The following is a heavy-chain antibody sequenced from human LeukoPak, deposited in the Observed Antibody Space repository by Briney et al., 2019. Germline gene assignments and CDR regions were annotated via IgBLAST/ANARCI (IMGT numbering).Heavy chain of an antibody. CDR3: AKDMRSGSTAGIFDY. Sequence: GGSLRLSSAASGFTFDDYAMHWVRQAPGKGLEWVSGISWNSGSIGYADSVKGRFTISRDNAKNSLYLQMNSLRAEDMALYYCAKDMRSGSTAGIFDYWGQGTLVTVSS. CDR2: ISWNSGSI. D-gene: IGHD6-19*01. CDR1: GFTFDDYA. V-gene: IGHV3-9*03. J-gene: IGHJ4*02.